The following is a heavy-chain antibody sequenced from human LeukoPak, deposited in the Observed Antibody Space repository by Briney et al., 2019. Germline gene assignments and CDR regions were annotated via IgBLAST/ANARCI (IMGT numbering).Heavy chain of an antibody. CDR2: IHTSGST. CDR1: GGPISSYY. CDR3: ARAWQWLPLDS. Sequence: SETLSLTCTVSGGPISSYYWSWIRQPAGKGLEWIGRIHTSGSTNYNPSLKSRVTMSVDTSKNQFSLKVTSVTAADTAVYYCARAWQWLPLDSWGQGTLVTVSS. J-gene: IGHJ4*02. D-gene: IGHD6-19*01. V-gene: IGHV4-4*07.